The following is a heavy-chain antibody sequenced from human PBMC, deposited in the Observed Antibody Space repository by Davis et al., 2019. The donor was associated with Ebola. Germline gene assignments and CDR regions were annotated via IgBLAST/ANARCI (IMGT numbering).Heavy chain of an antibody. V-gene: IGHV4-39*01. CDR3: ARGSPPPIGYCSSTSCYAANWFDP. CDR2: IYYSGST. Sequence: MPSETLSLTCTVSGGSISSSSYYWGWIRQPPGKGLEWLGSIYYSGSTYYNPSLKSRVTISVDTSKNQFSLTLSSVTAADTAVYYCARGSPPPIGYCSSTSCYAANWFDPWGQGTLVTVSS. J-gene: IGHJ5*02. CDR1: GGSISSSSYY. D-gene: IGHD2-2*01.